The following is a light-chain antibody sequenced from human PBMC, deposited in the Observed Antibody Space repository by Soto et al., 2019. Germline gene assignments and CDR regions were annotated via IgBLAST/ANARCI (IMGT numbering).Light chain of an antibody. CDR1: QSISSY. J-gene: IGKJ1*01. CDR2: AGS. Sequence: DIQMTQTPSSLSASVGDRVTITCRASQSISSYLNWYQQKPGKAPKLLIYAGSSLQSGVPSRFSGSGSGTDFTLTISSLQPEDFATYYCEQSYSTPPFGQGTKVDI. V-gene: IGKV1-39*01. CDR3: EQSYSTPP.